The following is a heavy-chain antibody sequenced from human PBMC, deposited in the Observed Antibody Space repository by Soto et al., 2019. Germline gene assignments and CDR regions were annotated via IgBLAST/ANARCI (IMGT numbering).Heavy chain of an antibody. J-gene: IGHJ6*02. CDR1: GGSISSYY. Sequence: SETLSLTCTVSGGSISSYYWSWIRQPPGKGLEWIGYIYYSGSTNYNPSLKSRVTISVDTSKNQFSLKLRSVTAADTAVYYCARFNYCVSTSCYYYYGMDVWGQGTTVTVSS. D-gene: IGHD2-2*01. CDR3: ARFNYCVSTSCYYYYGMDV. CDR2: IYYSGST. V-gene: IGHV4-59*01.